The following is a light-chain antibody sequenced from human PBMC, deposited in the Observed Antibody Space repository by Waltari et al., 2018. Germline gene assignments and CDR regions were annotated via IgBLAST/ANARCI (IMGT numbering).Light chain of an antibody. CDR2: DVD. V-gene: IGLV2-11*01. Sequence: QSALTQPRSVSGSPGQSVTISCTGSGSDVGGYIYVSWYHHHPGRAPKVVIYDVDKLPPGVPDRFSGSQSGKTASLTISGLQAEDEGDYCCSYAGRYTFVFGSGTRVTVL. J-gene: IGLJ1*01. CDR1: GSDVGGYIY. CDR3: CSYAGRYTFV.